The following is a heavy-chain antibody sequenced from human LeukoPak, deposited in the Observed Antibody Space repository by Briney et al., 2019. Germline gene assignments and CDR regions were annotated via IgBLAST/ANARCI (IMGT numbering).Heavy chain of an antibody. V-gene: IGHV5-10-1*01. D-gene: IGHD6-19*01. J-gene: IGHJ4*02. CDR3: ARHDSSGWFDY. CDR2: IDPSYSYP. CDR1: GYSFTSYW. Sequence: GEPLRISGKGSGYSFTSYWISWVGQMPGKGLEWMGRIDPSYSYPNYSPSFQGHVTISADKSITTAYLQWSSLKASDTAMYYCARHDSSGWFDYWGQGTLVTVSS.